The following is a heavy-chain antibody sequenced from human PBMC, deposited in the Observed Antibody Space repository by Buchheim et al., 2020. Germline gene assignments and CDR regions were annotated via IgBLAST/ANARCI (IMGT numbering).Heavy chain of an antibody. J-gene: IGHJ6*02. D-gene: IGHD4-11*01. CDR2: ISYDGSNE. V-gene: IGHV3-30*03. CDR1: GFTFSSYG. CDR3: ARPIYSLPYYYYGMDV. Sequence: QVQLVESGGGVVQPGRSLRLSCAASGFTFSSYGMHWVRQAPGKGLEWVAVISYDGSNEYYADSVKGRFTISRDNSKNTLYLQMNSLRAEDTAVYYCARPIYSLPYYYYGMDVWGQGTT.